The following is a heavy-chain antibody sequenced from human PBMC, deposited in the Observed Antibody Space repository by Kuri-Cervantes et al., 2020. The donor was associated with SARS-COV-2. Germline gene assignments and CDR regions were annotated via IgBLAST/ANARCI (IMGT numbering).Heavy chain of an antibody. CDR1: GGSISSSSYY. CDR2: IYYSGST. V-gene: IGHV4-39*01. J-gene: IGHJ5*02. CDR3: ARQMMSSITIFGVVITRNWFDP. Sequence: SETLSLTCTVSGGSISSSSYYWGWIRQPPGKGLEWIGSIYYSGSTYYNPSLKSRVTISVDTSKKQFSLKLSSVTAADTAVYYCARQMMSSITIFGVVITRNWFDPWGQGTLETRLL. D-gene: IGHD3-3*01.